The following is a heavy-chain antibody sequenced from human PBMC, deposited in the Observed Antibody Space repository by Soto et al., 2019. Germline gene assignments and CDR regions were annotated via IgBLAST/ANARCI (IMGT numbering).Heavy chain of an antibody. Sequence: GGSLRLSCAAYGFTFSSYGMHWVRQAPGKGLEWVAVISYDGSNKYYADSVKGRFTISRDNSKNTLYLQMNSLRAEDTAVYYCAKGPITMVRGALDYWGQGTLVTVSS. CDR2: ISYDGSNK. D-gene: IGHD3-10*01. CDR3: AKGPITMVRGALDY. J-gene: IGHJ4*02. CDR1: GFTFSSYG. V-gene: IGHV3-30*18.